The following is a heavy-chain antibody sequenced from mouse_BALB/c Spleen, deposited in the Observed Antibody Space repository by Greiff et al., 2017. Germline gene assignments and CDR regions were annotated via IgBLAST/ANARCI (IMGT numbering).Heavy chain of an antibody. CDR1: GYTFTSYV. CDR3: AREVYYYGSSGFAY. J-gene: IGHJ3*01. D-gene: IGHD1-1*01. CDR2: INPYNDGT. Sequence: VQLKQSGPELVKPGASVKMSCKASGYTFTSYVMHWVKQKPGQGLEWIGYINPYNDGTKYNEKFKGKATLTSDKSSSTAYMELSSLTSEDSAVYYCAREVYYYGSSGFAYWGQGTLVTVSA. V-gene: IGHV1-14*01.